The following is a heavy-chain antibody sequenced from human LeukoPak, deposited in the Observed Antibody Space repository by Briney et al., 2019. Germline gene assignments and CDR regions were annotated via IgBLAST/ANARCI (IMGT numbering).Heavy chain of an antibody. J-gene: IGHJ4*02. D-gene: IGHD5-12*01. CDR2: ISRDGRTT. CDR3: ARDDQATSYYFDY. V-gene: IGHV3-74*01. CDR1: GFTFSSYW. Sequence: GGSLRLSCAASGFTFSSYWLHWVRQAPGKGLVWVSRISRDGRTTTYAGSVKGRFTISRDNAKNTLYLQMNSLRAEDTAVYYCARDDQATSYYFDYWGQGTLVTVSS.